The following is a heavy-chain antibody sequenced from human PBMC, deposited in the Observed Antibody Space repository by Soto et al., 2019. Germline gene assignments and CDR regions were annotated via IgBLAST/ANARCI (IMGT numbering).Heavy chain of an antibody. D-gene: IGHD3-3*01. CDR1: GGSISSYY. V-gene: IGHV4-59*01. J-gene: IGHJ4*02. CDR3: ARGTAYYDFWSGYPRFDY. Sequence: LSLTCTVSGGSISSYYCSWIRQPPWKGLEWIGYIYYSGSTNYNPSLKSRVTISVDTSKNQFSLKLSSVTAADTAVYYCARGTAYYDFWSGYPRFDYWGQGTLVTVSS. CDR2: IYYSGST.